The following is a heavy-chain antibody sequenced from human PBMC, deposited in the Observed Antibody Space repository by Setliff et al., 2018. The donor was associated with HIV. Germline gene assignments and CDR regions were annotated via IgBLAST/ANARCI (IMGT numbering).Heavy chain of an antibody. CDR2: ISHSGTYT. V-gene: IGHV3-11*03. J-gene: IGHJ4*02. Sequence: GGSLRLSCTASGFTFSNFAITWVRQAPGKGLEWISYISHSGTYTNYADSVKGRFTISRDNSKNVVYLHMNSLTAEDAAIYYCARRTLGFDAAGALDYWGQGTLVTVSS. CDR3: ARRTLGFDAAGALDY. CDR1: GFTFSNFA. D-gene: IGHD2-15*01.